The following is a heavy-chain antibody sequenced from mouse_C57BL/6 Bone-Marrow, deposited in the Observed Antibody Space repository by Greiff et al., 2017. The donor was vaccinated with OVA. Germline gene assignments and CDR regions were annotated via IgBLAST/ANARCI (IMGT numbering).Heavy chain of an antibody. CDR1: GYSITSGYY. CDR3: ARDGYSYFDY. Sequence: EVKLVESGPGLVKPSQSLSLTCSVTGYSITSGYYWNWIRQFPGNKLEWMGYISYDGSNNYNPSLKNRISITRDTSKNQFFLKLKSVTTADTATYYCARDGYSYFDYGGQGTTLTVSS. D-gene: IGHD2-3*01. J-gene: IGHJ2*01. CDR2: ISYDGSN. V-gene: IGHV3-6*01.